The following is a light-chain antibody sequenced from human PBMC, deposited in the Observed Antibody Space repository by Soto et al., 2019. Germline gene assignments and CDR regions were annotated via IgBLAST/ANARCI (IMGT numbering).Light chain of an antibody. CDR2: TAS. CDR1: QDINKW. CDR3: QQGKSFPLT. J-gene: IGKJ4*01. Sequence: DIHMTQSPSSVSASVGDRVTITCRASQDINKWLAWYQQKPGLAPNLVIYTASRLHGGGPSRFSGSASGTDFTLTISSLQPEDVATYYCQQGKSFPLTFGGGTKV. V-gene: IGKV1-12*01.